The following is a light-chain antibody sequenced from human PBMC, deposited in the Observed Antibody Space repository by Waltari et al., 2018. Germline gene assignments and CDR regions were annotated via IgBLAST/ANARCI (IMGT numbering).Light chain of an antibody. J-gene: IGKJ1*01. CDR2: WAS. CDR1: QSLFLQSEKRAY. CDR3: HQHYSAPLT. V-gene: IGKV4-1*01. Sequence: DIVLTQSPDSLSVSLGETATISCTSSQSLFLQSEKRAYLSWYHQRPGQPPKLILSWASSRLSGVPDRFTGSGSGTHFFLTITRLRPEDVGIYFCHQHYSAPLTFGQGTKVQVK.